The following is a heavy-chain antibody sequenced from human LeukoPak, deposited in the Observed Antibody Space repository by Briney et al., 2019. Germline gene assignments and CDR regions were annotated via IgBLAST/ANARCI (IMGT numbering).Heavy chain of an antibody. Sequence: GGSLRLSCAASGFRFSSYSMNWVRQAPGKGLEWVSYISHTGSTMSYADSVKGRFTISRDNARNSLHLQMNSLRAEDTAVYYCAISPLSGTGSSRPLAEIDVWGQGTTVTVSS. CDR2: ISHTGSTM. D-gene: IGHD3-10*01. J-gene: IGHJ6*02. CDR1: GFRFSSYS. CDR3: AISPLSGTGSSRPLAEIDV. V-gene: IGHV3-48*04.